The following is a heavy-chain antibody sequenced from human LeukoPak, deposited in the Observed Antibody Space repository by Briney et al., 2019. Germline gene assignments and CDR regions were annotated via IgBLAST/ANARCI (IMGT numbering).Heavy chain of an antibody. V-gene: IGHV4-34*01. CDR3: AKDRGGTGDFDY. D-gene: IGHD3-10*01. Sequence: PSETLSLTCAVYGGSFSGYYWSWIRQPPGKGLEWIGEINHSGSTNYNPSLKSQVTISVDTSKNQFSLRLSSVTAADTAVYYCAKDRGGTGDFDYWGQGTLVTVSS. CDR2: INHSGST. J-gene: IGHJ4*02. CDR1: GGSFSGYY.